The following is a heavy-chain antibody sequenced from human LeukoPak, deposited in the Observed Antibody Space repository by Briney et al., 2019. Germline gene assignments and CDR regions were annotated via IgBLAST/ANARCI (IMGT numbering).Heavy chain of an antibody. CDR2: ISGSGGST. CDR1: GFTFSSYA. Sequence: PGGSLRLSCAASGFTFSSYAMSWVRQAPGKGLEWVSAISGSGGSTYYADSVKGRFTISRDNSKNTLHLQMNSLRAEDTAVYYCAKRSPPQYDFWSGYHNYFGYWGQGTLVTVSS. V-gene: IGHV3-23*01. D-gene: IGHD3-3*01. CDR3: AKRSPPQYDFWSGYHNYFGY. J-gene: IGHJ4*02.